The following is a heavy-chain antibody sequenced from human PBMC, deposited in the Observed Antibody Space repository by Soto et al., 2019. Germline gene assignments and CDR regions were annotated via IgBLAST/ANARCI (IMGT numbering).Heavy chain of an antibody. V-gene: IGHV4-4*02. D-gene: IGHD3-3*01. Sequence: PSETLSLTCAVSCGSISSSNWWSWVRQPPGKGLEWIGEIYHSGSTNYTPSLKSRVTISVDKSKNQFSLKLSSVTAADTAVYYCAREAYDFWSGYYGMDVWGQGTTVTVSS. CDR1: CGSISSSNW. CDR3: AREAYDFWSGYYGMDV. J-gene: IGHJ6*02. CDR2: IYHSGST.